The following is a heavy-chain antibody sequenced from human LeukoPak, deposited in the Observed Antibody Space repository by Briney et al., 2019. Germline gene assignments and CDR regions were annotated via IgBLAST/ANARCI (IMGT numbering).Heavy chain of an antibody. V-gene: IGHV4-4*02. D-gene: IGHD5-24*01. CDR2: IYQSGST. Sequence: SGTLSLTCAVSGGSISSTNWWNWVRQPPGKGLEWIGEIYQSGSTNYNPSLKTRVTISVDMSKNQFSLNLSSVTAADTAVYYCATGRDGYYNWFDPWGQGTLVTVSP. J-gene: IGHJ5*02. CDR3: ATGRDGYYNWFDP. CDR1: GGSISSTNW.